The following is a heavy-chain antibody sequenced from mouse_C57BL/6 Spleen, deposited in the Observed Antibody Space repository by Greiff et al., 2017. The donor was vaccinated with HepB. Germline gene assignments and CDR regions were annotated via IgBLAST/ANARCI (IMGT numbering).Heavy chain of an antibody. Sequence: EVKLVESGPELVKPGDSVKISCKASGYSFTGYFMNWVMQSHGKSLEWIGRINPYNGDTFYNQKFKGKATLTVDKSSSTAHMELRSLTSEDSAVYYCARSIYYYGSSHYAMDYWGQGTSVTVSS. J-gene: IGHJ4*01. D-gene: IGHD1-1*01. CDR3: ARSIYYYGSSHYAMDY. CDR2: INPYNGDT. CDR1: GYSFTGYF. V-gene: IGHV1-20*01.